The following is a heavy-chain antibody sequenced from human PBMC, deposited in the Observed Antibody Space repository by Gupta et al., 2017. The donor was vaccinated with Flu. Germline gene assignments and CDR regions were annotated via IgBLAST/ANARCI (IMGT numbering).Heavy chain of an antibody. D-gene: IGHD1-26*01. CDR3: ARDLSLSGNYHPFDY. J-gene: IGHJ4*02. Sequence: EVQRVESVGGLVPPGGSLRLSCAASGFTSSDPYLHWVCPAPGTGLEWVGRIRNKDNVYSTEYAASMKGRYTISREDAKNQLYLQMNSLTTEDTAVYYCARDLSLSGNYHPFDYWGQGTLVTVSS. CDR1: GFTSSDPY. V-gene: IGHV3-72*01. CDR2: IRNKDNVYST.